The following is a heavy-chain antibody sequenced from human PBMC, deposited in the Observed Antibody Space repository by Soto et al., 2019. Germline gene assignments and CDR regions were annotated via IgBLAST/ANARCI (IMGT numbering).Heavy chain of an antibody. Sequence: AISGSGGSTYYTGSVKGSFTISRNKSKNTLNLQMNSLRAEDTAVYYCAKSPILLLFGPNNYYFDYWGQGTLVTVSS. J-gene: IGHJ4*02. V-gene: IGHV3-23*01. CDR2: ISGSGGST. CDR3: AKSPILLLFGPNNYYFDY. D-gene: IGHD3-10*01.